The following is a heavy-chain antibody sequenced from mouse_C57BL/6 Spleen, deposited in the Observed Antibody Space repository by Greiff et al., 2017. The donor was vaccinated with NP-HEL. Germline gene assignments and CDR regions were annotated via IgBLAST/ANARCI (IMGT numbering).Heavy chain of an antibody. D-gene: IGHD2-4*01. CDR3: ARDRSTMITARYYAMDY. CDR1: GYTFTSYW. J-gene: IGHJ4*01. V-gene: IGHV1-55*01. CDR2: IYPGSGST. Sequence: VQLQQPGAELVKPGASVKMSCKASGYTFTSYWITWVKQRPGQGLEWIGDIYPGSGSTNYNEKFKSKATLTVDTSSSTAYMQLSSLTSEDSAVYYCARDRSTMITARYYAMDYWGQGTSVTVSS.